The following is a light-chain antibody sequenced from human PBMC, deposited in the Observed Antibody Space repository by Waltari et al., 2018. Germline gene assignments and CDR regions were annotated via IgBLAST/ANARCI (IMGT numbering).Light chain of an antibody. Sequence: QSVLTQPPSASGTPRQRVTIPCSGSRSNIGRNYVHWCQRSPGTAPKLLMYRKNQRPSGVPDRFSGSKSGTSASLAISGLRSEDEADYYCAAWDDSLRGVLFGGGTKLTVL. CDR1: RSNIGRNY. CDR3: AAWDDSLRGVL. J-gene: IGLJ2*01. V-gene: IGLV1-47*01. CDR2: RKN.